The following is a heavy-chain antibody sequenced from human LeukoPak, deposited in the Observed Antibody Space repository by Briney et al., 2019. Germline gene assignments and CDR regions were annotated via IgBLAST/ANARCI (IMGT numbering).Heavy chain of an antibody. CDR3: ARSGSGSYSWFDP. J-gene: IGHJ5*02. CDR1: GGSISGGGYY. D-gene: IGHD3-10*01. V-gene: IGHV4-31*03. Sequence: PSETLSLTCTVSGGSISGGGYYWSWIRQHPGKGLEWIGYIYYSGSTYYNPSLKSRVTISVDTSKNQFSLKLSSVTAADTAVYYCARSGSGSYSWFDPWGQGTLVTVSS. CDR2: IYYSGST.